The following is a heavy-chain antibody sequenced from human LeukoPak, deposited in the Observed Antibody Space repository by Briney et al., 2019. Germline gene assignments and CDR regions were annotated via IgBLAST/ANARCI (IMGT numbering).Heavy chain of an antibody. J-gene: IGHJ6*02. V-gene: IGHV3-48*03. CDR3: ATDRDCSGTSCYTGAFRYYYYYGMDV. Sequence: PGGSLRLSCAASGFTFSSYEMNWVRQAPGKGLEWVAYISSSGSTKYYADSVKGQFTISRDNAKNSLYLRMNSLRAEDTAVYYCATDRDCSGTSCYTGAFRYYYYYGMDVWGQGTTVTVSS. CDR2: ISSSGSTK. D-gene: IGHD2-2*02. CDR1: GFTFSSYE.